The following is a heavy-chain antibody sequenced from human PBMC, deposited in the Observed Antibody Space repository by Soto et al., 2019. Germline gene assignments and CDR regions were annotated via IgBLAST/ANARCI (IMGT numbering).Heavy chain of an antibody. CDR2: ISGSGDRT. CDR1: GFTFSDYA. J-gene: IGHJ4*02. V-gene: IGHV3-23*01. D-gene: IGHD5-18*01. CDR3: VRERSGYSYADS. Sequence: EVQLLDSGGGLVQPGGSLRLSCAASGFTFSDYAMSWLRQPPGKGLEWVSAISGSGDRTYYADSVKGRFTISRDNSKNTLYLQMNSLRGEDSAVYYCVRERSGYSYADSWGQGTLVTVSS.